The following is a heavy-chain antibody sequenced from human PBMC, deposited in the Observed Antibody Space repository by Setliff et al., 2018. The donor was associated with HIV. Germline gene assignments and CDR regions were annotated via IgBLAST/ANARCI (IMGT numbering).Heavy chain of an antibody. CDR1: GYTLTELS. CDR3: ARGKVLRGNILYY. V-gene: IGHV1-8*01. D-gene: IGHD2-8*01. Sequence: ASVKVSCKVSGYTLTELSRHWVRQTTGQGLEWMGWMNPDSGSTGYAQKFQGRVTMTRNTSISTAYMDLSSLRSEDTAVYYCARGKVLRGNILYYWGQGTLVTVSS. J-gene: IGHJ4*02. CDR2: MNPDSGST.